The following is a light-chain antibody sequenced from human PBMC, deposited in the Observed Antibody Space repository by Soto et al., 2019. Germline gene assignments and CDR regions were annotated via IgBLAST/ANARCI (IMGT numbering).Light chain of an antibody. CDR3: PSFDTSLSGFVV. J-gene: IGLJ2*01. CDR2: DNN. CDR1: SSNIGAGYD. V-gene: IGLV1-40*01. Sequence: QSVLTQPPSMSGAPGQRVTISCTGSSSNIGAGYDVHWYQQHPGTAPKLLIFDNNNLPSGVPDRFSGSKSDTSASLAITGLQAEDEADYYCPSFDTSLSGFVVFGGGTKLTVL.